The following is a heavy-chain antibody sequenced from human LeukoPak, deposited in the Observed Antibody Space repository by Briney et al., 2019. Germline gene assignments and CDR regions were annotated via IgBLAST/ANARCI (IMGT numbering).Heavy chain of an antibody. CDR2: INPNSGGT. CDR1: AYAFTGYY. Sequence: SDKVSCKASAYAFTGYYMHWVPQAPGQGLESMAPINPNSGGTSYAPKLQGRVTMTRDTSISTAYMELSRLRSDDTAVYYCARVVRDFWRGYPPVAFDIWGQGPMVTVSS. J-gene: IGHJ3*02. D-gene: IGHD3-3*01. V-gene: IGHV1-2*06. CDR3: ARVVRDFWRGYPPVAFDI.